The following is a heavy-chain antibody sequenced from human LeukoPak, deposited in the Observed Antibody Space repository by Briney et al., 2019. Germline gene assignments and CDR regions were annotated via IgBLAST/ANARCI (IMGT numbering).Heavy chain of an antibody. CDR1: GGSISSGSYY. J-gene: IGHJ5*02. CDR3: ARDVAGRFNWFDP. CDR2: IYTSGSTGST. V-gene: IGHV4-61*02. Sequence: SQTLSLTCTVSGGSISSGSYYWCWIRQPAGKGLEWMGRIYTSGSTGSTNYNPSLKSRVTISVDTSKNQFSLKLSSVTAADTAVYYCARDVAGRFNWFDPWGQGTLVTVSS. D-gene: IGHD6-19*01.